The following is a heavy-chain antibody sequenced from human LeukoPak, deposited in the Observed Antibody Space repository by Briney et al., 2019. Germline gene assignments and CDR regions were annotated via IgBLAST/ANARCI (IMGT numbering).Heavy chain of an antibody. J-gene: IGHJ4*02. V-gene: IGHV3-30*02. Sequence: GSLRLSRAASGFTFRSHGMQWVRPAPGKGLEWVAFIRYDGSNKYYADSVKGRFTISRDNSKNTLYLQMNSLRAEDTAVYYCANKEEFIDYWGQGTLVTVSS. CDR3: ANKEEFIDY. CDR2: IRYDGSNK. CDR1: GFTFRSHG. D-gene: IGHD3-10*01.